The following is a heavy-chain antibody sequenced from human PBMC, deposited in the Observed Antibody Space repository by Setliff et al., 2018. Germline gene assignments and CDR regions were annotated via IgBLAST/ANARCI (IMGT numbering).Heavy chain of an antibody. CDR2: ISIDDDKT. J-gene: IGHJ4*02. CDR1: GYPFTNYG. D-gene: IGHD3-3*01. CDR3: ARNRVPLN. Sequence: GASVKVSCKTSGYPFTNYGLSWVRQAPGQGLEWMGWISIDDDKTKYAQKFQGRVTMTEDTSTSTAYMELSSLRSDDTAIYYCARNRVPLNWGQGTLVTVSS. V-gene: IGHV1-18*01.